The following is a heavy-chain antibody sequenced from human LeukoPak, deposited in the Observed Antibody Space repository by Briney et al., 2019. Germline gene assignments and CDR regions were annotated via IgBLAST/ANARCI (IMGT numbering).Heavy chain of an antibody. D-gene: IGHD2-2*01. CDR2: ISTSTGNP. CDR3: AREYCSSTSCFDY. V-gene: IGHV7-4-1*02. CDR1: GYSFTYYP. Sequence: ASVKVSCKASGYSFTYYPLNWVRQAPGQGLEWMGWISTSTGNPTYAQGFTGRFVFSLDTSVSTAYLQISSLKAEDTAVYYCAREYCSSTSCFDYWGQGTLVTVSS. J-gene: IGHJ4*02.